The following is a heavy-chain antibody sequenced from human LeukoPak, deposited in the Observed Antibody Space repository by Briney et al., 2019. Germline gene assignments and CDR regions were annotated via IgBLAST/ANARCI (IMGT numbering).Heavy chain of an antibody. CDR3: ARGVYIAAAQYAY. Sequence: SQTLSLTCTVSGGSISSGGYYWSWIRQHPGKGLEWIGYIYYSGSTYYNPSLKSRVTISVDTSKNQFSLKLSSVSAADTAVYYCARGVYIAAAQYAYWGQGTLVTVSS. V-gene: IGHV4-31*03. CDR2: IYYSGST. CDR1: GGSISSGGYY. J-gene: IGHJ4*02. D-gene: IGHD6-13*01.